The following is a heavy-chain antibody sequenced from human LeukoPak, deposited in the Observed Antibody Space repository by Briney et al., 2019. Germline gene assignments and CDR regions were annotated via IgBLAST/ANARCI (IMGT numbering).Heavy chain of an antibody. CDR3: ARGLYSSSP. CDR1: GCTFSSYA. J-gene: IGHJ4*02. CDR2: ISGSGFT. D-gene: IGHD6-6*01. Sequence: GGSLRLSCAASGCTFSSYAMSWVRQAPGKGREWVSAISGSGFTYYADSVKGRFTISRDNSKNTLYLQMNSLRAEDTAVYYCARGLYSSSPWGQGTLVTVSS. V-gene: IGHV3-23*01.